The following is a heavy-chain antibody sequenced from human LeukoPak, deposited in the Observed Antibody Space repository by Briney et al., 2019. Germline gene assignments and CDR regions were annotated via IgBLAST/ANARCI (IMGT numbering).Heavy chain of an antibody. CDR3: ARHGRGGTIFGVVIYGMDV. V-gene: IGHV4-39*01. J-gene: IGHJ6*02. Sequence: PSETLSLTCTVSGGSISSSSYYWGWIRQPPGKGLEWIGSIYYSGSTYYNPSLKSRVTISVDTSKNQFSLKLSSVTAADTAVYYCARHGRGGTIFGVVIYGMDVWGQGTTVTVSS. D-gene: IGHD3-3*01. CDR2: IYYSGST. CDR1: GGSISSSSYY.